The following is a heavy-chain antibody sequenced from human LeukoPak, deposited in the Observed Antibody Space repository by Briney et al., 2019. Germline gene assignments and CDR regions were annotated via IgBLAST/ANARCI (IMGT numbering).Heavy chain of an antibody. CDR3: ARVKSWSGYNALDY. J-gene: IGHJ4*02. Sequence: SETLSLTCTVSGGSISSYYWSWIRQPAGKGLEWIGYIYSSGSTNYNPSLNSRVTMSVDTSKNQFSLKLSSVTAADTAVYYCARVKSWSGYNALDYWGQGTLVTVSS. CDR1: GGSISSYY. CDR2: IYSSGST. V-gene: IGHV4-4*07. D-gene: IGHD3-3*01.